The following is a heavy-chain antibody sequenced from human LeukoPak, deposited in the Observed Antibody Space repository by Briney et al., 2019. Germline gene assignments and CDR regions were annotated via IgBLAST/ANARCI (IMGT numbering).Heavy chain of an antibody. CDR1: GFIFSNSA. CDR2: INNDGSYI. D-gene: IGHD3-10*01. Sequence: GGSLRLSCAASGFIFSNSAMNWVRQAPGKGLEWVSSINNDGSYIYYAGSVKGRFTISRDNAKNSLYLRLNGLRVEDTAVYYCTTDPHYYGSGSYFESHIIDYWGQGTLVTVSS. V-gene: IGHV3-21*01. CDR3: TTDPHYYGSGSYFESHIIDY. J-gene: IGHJ4*02.